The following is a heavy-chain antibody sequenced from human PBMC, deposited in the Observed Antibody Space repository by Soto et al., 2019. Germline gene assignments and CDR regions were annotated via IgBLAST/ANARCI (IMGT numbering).Heavy chain of an antibody. CDR1: GGSISNYY. D-gene: IGHD6-19*01. Sequence: SETLSLTCTVSGGSISNYYWSWIRQPPGKGLEWIGYFYYTGITNYNPSLKSRISMSVDTSKNQFSLKLSSVTAADTAVYYCARGAVAGANLYYYYGMDVWGQGTTVTVSS. CDR2: FYYTGIT. CDR3: ARGAVAGANLYYYYGMDV. V-gene: IGHV4-59*08. J-gene: IGHJ6*02.